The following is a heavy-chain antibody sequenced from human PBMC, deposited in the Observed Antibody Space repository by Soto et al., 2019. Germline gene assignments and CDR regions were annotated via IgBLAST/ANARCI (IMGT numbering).Heavy chain of an antibody. CDR3: ARHKYDSSGYLRHRLEF. D-gene: IGHD3-22*01. Sequence: TNAVADGNIISRSGWRCVRKTTGKGLEWIGEIYHSGSTNYNPSLKSRVTISVDKSKNQFSLKLSSVTAADTAVYYCARHKYDSSGYLRHRLEFWGHGSPVTVFS. CDR1: DGNIISRSG. J-gene: IGHJ6*01. V-gene: IGHV4-4*02. CDR2: IYHSGST.